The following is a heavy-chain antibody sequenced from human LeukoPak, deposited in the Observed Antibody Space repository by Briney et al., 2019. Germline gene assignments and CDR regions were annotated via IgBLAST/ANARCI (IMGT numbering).Heavy chain of an antibody. CDR2: ISSSSSYT. CDR1: VFIHSDYY. Sequence: GWALRLSCVASVFIHSDYYMSSIRQAPGKGLEWVSYISSSSSYTNYADSVKGRFTISRDNAKHTLYLQMNRLRAEEPPVYKSARGRFCDYFGGQGTLVTVSS. D-gene: IGHD3-3*01. J-gene: IGHJ4*02. V-gene: IGHV3-11*05. CDR3: ARGRFCDYF.